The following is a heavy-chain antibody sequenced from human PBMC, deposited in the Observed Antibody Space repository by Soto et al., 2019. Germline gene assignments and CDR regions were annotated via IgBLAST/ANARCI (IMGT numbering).Heavy chain of an antibody. CDR1: GFTCSNYG. J-gene: IGHJ4*02. CDR3: ARDWVWFGAHPIDY. CDR2: ISYDGSNK. Sequence: QVQLVESGGGVVQPGGSLRLSCAASGFTCSNYGMHWVRQAPGKGLEWVAVISYDGSNKYYADSVKGRFTISRDNSKNTLYLQMNSLTTEDTPVYYCARDWVWFGAHPIDYWGQGTLVTVSS. V-gene: IGHV3-30*03. D-gene: IGHD3-10*01.